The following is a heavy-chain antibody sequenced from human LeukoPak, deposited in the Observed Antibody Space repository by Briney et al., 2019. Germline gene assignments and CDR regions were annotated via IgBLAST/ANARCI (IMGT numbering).Heavy chain of an antibody. D-gene: IGHD1-26*01. CDR2: AYHTGGT. Sequence: SETLSLTCTVSGFSISSGYYWAWIRHPPGKGLKWIGSAYHTGGTYYNPSLKSRVTISVDTSRNQFSLRLSSVTAADTAVYYCAREEGATQDANWGQGTLVLVSS. CDR1: GFSISSGYY. J-gene: IGHJ4*02. V-gene: IGHV4-38-2*02. CDR3: AREEGATQDAN.